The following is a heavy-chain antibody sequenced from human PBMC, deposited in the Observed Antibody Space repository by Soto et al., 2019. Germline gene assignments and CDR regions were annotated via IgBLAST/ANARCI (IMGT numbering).Heavy chain of an antibody. CDR3: AAHGDALDY. V-gene: IGHV1-69*02. Sequence: QVQLVQSGAEVKQPGSSVKVSCKASRGTFNSYSINWVRQAPGQGLEWMGKMSPTLGIASYAQKFQGRVTXXADKVTSTAYMELNSLRSEDTAVYYCAAHGDALDYWGQGTLVTVSS. CDR2: MSPTLGIA. CDR1: RGTFNSYS. D-gene: IGHD4-17*01. J-gene: IGHJ4*02.